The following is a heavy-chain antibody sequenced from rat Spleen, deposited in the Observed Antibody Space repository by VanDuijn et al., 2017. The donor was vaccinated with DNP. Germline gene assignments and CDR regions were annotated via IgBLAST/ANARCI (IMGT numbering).Heavy chain of an antibody. V-gene: IGHV3-1*01. J-gene: IGHJ1*01. D-gene: IGHD4-3*01. CDR1: AYSITTNY. CDR2: ISYSGTT. CDR3: ARQNIVRDLFLDF. Sequence: EVQLQESGPGLVKPSQSLSLTCSVTAYSITTNYWGWIRKFPGNKMEWVGHISYSGTTSYHPSLKSRISITRDTSKNQFFLQLSSVTTEDTATFYCARQNIVRDLFLDFWGPGTMVTVSS.